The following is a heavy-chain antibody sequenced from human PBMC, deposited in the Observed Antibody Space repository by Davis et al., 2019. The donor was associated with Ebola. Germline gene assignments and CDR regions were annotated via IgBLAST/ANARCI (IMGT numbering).Heavy chain of an antibody. Sequence: PGGSLRLSCAASGFTFSGFAMHWVRQASGKGLEWVGRIRSKANSYATAYAASVKGRFTISRDDSKNTAYLQMNSLKTEDTAVYYCTRGRWELLIWGQGTLVTVSS. V-gene: IGHV3-73*01. CDR1: GFTFSGFA. D-gene: IGHD1-26*01. J-gene: IGHJ4*02. CDR3: TRGRWELLI. CDR2: IRSKANSYAT.